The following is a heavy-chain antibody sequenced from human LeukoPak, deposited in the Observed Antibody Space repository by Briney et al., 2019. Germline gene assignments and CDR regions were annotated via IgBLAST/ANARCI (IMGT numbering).Heavy chain of an antibody. J-gene: IGHJ4*02. CDR3: ARVAGSYSIRPFDF. D-gene: IGHD1-26*01. CDR2: IRVSDGYT. Sequence: GGSLRLSCAASGFTFDNYAMTWVRQAPGKGLEWVSAIRVSDGYTYYADSVQGRFIIPRDKSRNTVSLQINSLTGDDTALYYCARVAGSYSIRPFDFWGQGTVVLVSS. V-gene: IGHV3-23*01. CDR1: GFTFDNYA.